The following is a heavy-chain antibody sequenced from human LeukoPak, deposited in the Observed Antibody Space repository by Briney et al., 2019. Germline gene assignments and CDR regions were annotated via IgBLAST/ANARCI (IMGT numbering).Heavy chain of an antibody. J-gene: IGHJ4*02. CDR3: AKHTSALGYPDY. V-gene: IGHV3-23*01. Sequence: GGSLRLSCAASGFTFSSYAMSWVRQAPGKGLEWVSVVSSSDDTTYYADSVKGRFTIYRDNSKNTLYLQMSSLRAEDTATYYCAKHTSALGYPDYWGQGTLVTVSS. CDR2: VSSSDDTT. D-gene: IGHD5-18*01. CDR1: GFTFSSYA.